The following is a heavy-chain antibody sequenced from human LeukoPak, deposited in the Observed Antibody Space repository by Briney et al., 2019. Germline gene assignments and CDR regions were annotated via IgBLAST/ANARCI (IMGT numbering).Heavy chain of an antibody. Sequence: SETLSLTCSVSGGSISSYYWSWIRQPAGRGLEWIGHIYSSGSTNYNPSLKSRVTMSVDTSKNQFSLKLSSVTAADTAVYYCATSRGDAFDIWGQGTMVTVSS. CDR3: ATSRGDAFDI. J-gene: IGHJ3*02. V-gene: IGHV4-4*07. CDR2: IYSSGST. CDR1: GGSISSYY. D-gene: IGHD3-10*01.